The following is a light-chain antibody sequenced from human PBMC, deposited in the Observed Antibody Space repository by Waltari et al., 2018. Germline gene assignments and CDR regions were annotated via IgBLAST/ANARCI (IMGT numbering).Light chain of an antibody. J-gene: IGKJ2*01. Sequence: DVQMTQSPSTLSASVGDTVTITCRASHVITTWLAWYQQKPGKAPELLISQASNLESGVPSRFSGSGSGTEFNLTISSLRPDDFATYYCQEYITYTFGQGTRMEIK. CDR3: QEYITYT. CDR2: QAS. CDR1: HVITTW. V-gene: IGKV1-5*03.